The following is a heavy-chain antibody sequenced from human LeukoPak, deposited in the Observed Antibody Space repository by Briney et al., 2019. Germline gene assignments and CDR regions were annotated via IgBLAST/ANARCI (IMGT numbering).Heavy chain of an antibody. CDR2: LKSDGSGI. Sequence: GGSMRLSCAASGFTFSAYAMNWVRQAPGKGLEWVSGLKSDGSGISYADSVKGRFTISRDNSKNTVFLQMNSLRAEDTAEYYCANDTWSNSGWAHAFDIWGQGTMVTVSS. CDR3: ANDTWSNSGWAHAFDI. V-gene: IGHV3-23*01. D-gene: IGHD6-19*01. J-gene: IGHJ3*02. CDR1: GFTFSAYA.